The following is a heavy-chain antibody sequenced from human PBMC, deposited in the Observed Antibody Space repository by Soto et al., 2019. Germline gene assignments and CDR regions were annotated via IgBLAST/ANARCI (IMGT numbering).Heavy chain of an antibody. V-gene: IGHV4-34*01. D-gene: IGHD5-18*01. Sequence: QEQLQQWGAGLLKPSETLSLTCAVYGGSFSGYYWSWIRQPPGKGLEWIGEINHSGSTNYNPSLKSRVTISVDTSKNQFSLKLSSVTAADTAVYYCARRGYSYIDYWGQGTLVTVSS. CDR2: INHSGST. CDR1: GGSFSGYY. CDR3: ARRGYSYIDY. J-gene: IGHJ4*02.